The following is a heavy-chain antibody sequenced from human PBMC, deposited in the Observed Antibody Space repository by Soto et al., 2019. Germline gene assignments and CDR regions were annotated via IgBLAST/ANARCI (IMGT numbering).Heavy chain of an antibody. Sequence: QVQLVQSGAEVKKPGSSVKVSCKASGGTFSSYTISWVRQAPGQGLEWMGRIIPILGIANYAQKFQGRVTIPADTSTSTAYMELSSLRSEDTAVYYCARARNYCSSTSCYERHFDYWGQGTLVTVSS. CDR3: ARARNYCSSTSCYERHFDY. CDR1: GGTFSSYT. J-gene: IGHJ4*02. V-gene: IGHV1-69*02. CDR2: IIPILGIA. D-gene: IGHD2-2*01.